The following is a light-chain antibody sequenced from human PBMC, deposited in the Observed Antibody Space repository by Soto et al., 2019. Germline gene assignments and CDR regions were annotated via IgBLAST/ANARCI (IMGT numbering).Light chain of an antibody. Sequence: PGERATLSCRASQTVSSSYLAWYQQKPGQAPRLLIYGASSRATGIPDRFSGSGSGTDFSLTISRLEPEDSAVYYCQQYDNSPITFGQGTRLE. CDR1: QTVSSSY. J-gene: IGKJ5*01. CDR3: QQYDNSPIT. V-gene: IGKV3-20*01. CDR2: GAS.